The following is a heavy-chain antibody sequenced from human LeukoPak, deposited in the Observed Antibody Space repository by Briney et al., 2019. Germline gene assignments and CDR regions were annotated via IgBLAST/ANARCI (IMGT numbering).Heavy chain of an antibody. Sequence: ASVKLSCKASGYTFTSYAMHWVRQAPGQRLEWMGWINAGNGNTKYSQKFQGRVTITRDTSASTAYMELSSLRSEDTAVYYCASGTTYDSSGFHAFDIWGQGTMVTVSS. D-gene: IGHD3-22*01. CDR2: INAGNGNT. CDR1: GYTFTSYA. J-gene: IGHJ3*02. CDR3: ASGTTYDSSGFHAFDI. V-gene: IGHV1-3*01.